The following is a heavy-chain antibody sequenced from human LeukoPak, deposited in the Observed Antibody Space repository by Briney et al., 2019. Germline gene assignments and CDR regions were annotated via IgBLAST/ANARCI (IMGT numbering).Heavy chain of an antibody. Sequence: ASVKVSCKASGYTFTSYDINWVRQATGQGLEWMGWMNPNNGNTDYAQKFQGRVTLTRNTSISTAYMELSSLRSEDTAVYYCTRGGPVAGTHKYYQHWGQGTLVTVSS. CDR1: GYTFTSYD. V-gene: IGHV1-8*01. CDR3: TRGGPVAGTHKYYQH. D-gene: IGHD6-19*01. CDR2: MNPNNGNT. J-gene: IGHJ1*01.